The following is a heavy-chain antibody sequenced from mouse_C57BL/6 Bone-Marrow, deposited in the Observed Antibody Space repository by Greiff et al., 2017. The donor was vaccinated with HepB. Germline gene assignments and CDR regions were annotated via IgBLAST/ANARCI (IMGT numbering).Heavy chain of an antibody. CDR3: ARLHYYGSSYDYAMDY. CDR2: IRNKANGYTT. D-gene: IGHD1-1*01. CDR1: GFTFTDYY. J-gene: IGHJ4*01. Sequence: EVKLMESGGGLVQPGGSLSLSCAASGFTFTDYYMSWVRQPPGKALEWLGFIRNKANGYTTEYSASVKGRFTISRDNSQSILYLQMNALRAEDSATYYCARLHYYGSSYDYAMDYWGQGTSVTVSS. V-gene: IGHV7-3*01.